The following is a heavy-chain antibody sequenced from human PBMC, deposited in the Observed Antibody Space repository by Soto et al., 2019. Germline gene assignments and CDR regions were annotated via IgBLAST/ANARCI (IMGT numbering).Heavy chain of an antibody. CDR2: IYYSGST. V-gene: IGHV4-59*01. CDR3: ARAPAIVGATGGYFDL. J-gene: IGHJ2*01. Sequence: SETLSLTCTVSGGSISSYYWSWIRQPPGKGLEWIGYIYYSGSTNYNPSLKSRVTISVDTSKNQFSLKLSSVTAADTAVYYCARAPAIVGATGGYFDLWGRGTLVTVSS. CDR1: GGSISSYY. D-gene: IGHD1-26*01.